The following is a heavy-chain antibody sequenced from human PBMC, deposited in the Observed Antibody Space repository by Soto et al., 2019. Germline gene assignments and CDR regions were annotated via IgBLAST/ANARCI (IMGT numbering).Heavy chain of an antibody. CDR3: APRGYGGNSAVY. J-gene: IGHJ4*02. CDR1: GFTFIDHY. Sequence: SLRLSCAASGFTFIDHYIDWVRQAPGKGLEWVGLIKNKPESYTTYYADSVKSRFTISRDNYKNTLYLRMNSLRAEDTAVYYCAPRGYGGNSAVYWGQGTLVTVSS. V-gene: IGHV3-72*01. CDR2: IKNKPESYTT. D-gene: IGHD4-17*01.